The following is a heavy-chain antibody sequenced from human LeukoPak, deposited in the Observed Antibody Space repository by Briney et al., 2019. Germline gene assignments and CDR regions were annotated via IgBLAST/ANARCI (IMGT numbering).Heavy chain of an antibody. V-gene: IGHV3-21*01. D-gene: IGHD5-18*01. CDR3: ARAITNYGYIFDY. CDR2: ISTSSSYI. CDR1: GFTFSSYG. Sequence: GGSLRLSCVGSGFTFSSYGMNWVRQAPGKGLEWVSSISTSSSYIYYSDSLKGRFTISRDNARNTLYLQMNSLRAEDTAVYYCARAITNYGYIFDYWGQGTLVTVSS. J-gene: IGHJ4*02.